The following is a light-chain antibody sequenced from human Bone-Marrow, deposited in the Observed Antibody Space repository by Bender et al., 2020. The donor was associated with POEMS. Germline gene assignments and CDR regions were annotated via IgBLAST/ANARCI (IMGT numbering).Light chain of an antibody. V-gene: IGLV1-40*01. J-gene: IGLJ3*02. Sequence: QSVLTQPPSVSGAPGQRVTISCSGVGSTIGAGFAVHWYRQLPGTAPKLLIFTNVNRPSGVPDRFSGSTSGTSASLTITGLQANDEADYFCQSYDSSLRASVFGGGTRLTVL. CDR3: QSYDSSLRASV. CDR1: GSTIGAGFA. CDR2: TNV.